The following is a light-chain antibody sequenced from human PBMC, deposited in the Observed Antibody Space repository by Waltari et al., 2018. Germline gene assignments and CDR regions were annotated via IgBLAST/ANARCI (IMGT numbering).Light chain of an antibody. V-gene: IGLV2-14*03. Sequence: QSALTQTASVSGSPGQSITISCTGTSSDVGAYNHVSWYQQNPGKAPKVLIYDVMNRTSGGSNRCSGSKAGNTASLSISGLQAEDEADYYCSSFTTSSTYVFGTGTKVTVL. CDR1: SSDVGAYNH. J-gene: IGLJ1*01. CDR2: DVM. CDR3: SSFTTSSTYV.